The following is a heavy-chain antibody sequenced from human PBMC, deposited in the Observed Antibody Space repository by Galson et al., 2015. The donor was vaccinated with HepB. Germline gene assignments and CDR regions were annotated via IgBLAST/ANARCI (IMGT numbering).Heavy chain of an antibody. V-gene: IGHV4-34*01. Sequence: SETLSLTCAVYGGSSSGYYWTWIRQPPGKGLEWIGEINHSGSTNYNPSLKSRVTISVDTSKNQFSLKLTSLTAADTAVYYCARGYNSGSYWEKWGQGTLVTVSS. CDR3: ARGYNSGSYWEK. J-gene: IGHJ4*02. CDR1: GGSSSGYY. CDR2: INHSGST. D-gene: IGHD3-10*01.